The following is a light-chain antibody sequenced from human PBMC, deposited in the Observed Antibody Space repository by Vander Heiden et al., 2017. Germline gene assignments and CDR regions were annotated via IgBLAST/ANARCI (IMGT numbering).Light chain of an antibody. CDR3: QQRSNWPLFT. CDR2: DAS. V-gene: IGKV3-11*01. CDR1: QSVSSY. Sequence: ELVLTQSPVTLSLSPGERATLSCRASQSVSSYVAWYQQKPGQAPRLLIYDASNRATGIPARFSGSGSGTDFTLTISSLEPEDFAVYYCQQRSNWPLFTFGGGTKVEIK. J-gene: IGKJ4*01.